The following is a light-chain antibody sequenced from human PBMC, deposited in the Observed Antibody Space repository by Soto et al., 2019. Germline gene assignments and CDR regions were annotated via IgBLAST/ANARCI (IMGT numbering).Light chain of an antibody. Sequence: QSGLTRPASVSGSPGQSITISGTGTSSDVGGYNYVSWYQQHPGKAPKLMIYEVSNRPSGVSNRFSGSKSGNTASLTISGLQAEDEADYYCSSYTSSSTPYVFGTGTKVTV. J-gene: IGLJ1*01. CDR2: EVS. CDR1: SSDVGGYNY. V-gene: IGLV2-14*01. CDR3: SSYTSSSTPYV.